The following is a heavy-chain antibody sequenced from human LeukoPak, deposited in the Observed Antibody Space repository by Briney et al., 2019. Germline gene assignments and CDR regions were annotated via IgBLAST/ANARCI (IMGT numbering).Heavy chain of an antibody. CDR3: ATGRYYDSSGYYYYYYGMDV. Sequence: LGASVKVSCKVSGYTLTELSMHWVRQAPGKGLEWMGGFDPEDGETIYAQKFQGRVTMTEDTSTDTAYMELSSLRSEDTAVYYCATGRYYDSSGYYYYYYGMDVWGQGTTVTVSS. V-gene: IGHV1-24*01. J-gene: IGHJ6*02. CDR2: FDPEDGET. CDR1: GYTLTELS. D-gene: IGHD3-22*01.